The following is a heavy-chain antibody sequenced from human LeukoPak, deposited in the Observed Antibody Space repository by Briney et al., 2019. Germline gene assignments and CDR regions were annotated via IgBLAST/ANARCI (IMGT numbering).Heavy chain of an antibody. CDR3: ARDLGIAATRPDY. CDR1: GYTFTGYY. J-gene: IGHJ4*02. V-gene: IGHV1-2*06. CDR2: INPNSGGT. Sequence: ASVKVSCKASGYTFTGYYMHWVRQAPGQGLEWMGRINPNSGGTNYAQKFQGRVTMTRDTSISTAYMELSRLRSDDAAVYYCARDLGIAATRPDYWGQGTLVTVSS. D-gene: IGHD6-13*01.